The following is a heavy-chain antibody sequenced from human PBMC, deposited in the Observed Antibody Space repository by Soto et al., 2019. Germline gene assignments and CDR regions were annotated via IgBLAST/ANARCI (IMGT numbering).Heavy chain of an antibody. CDR3: AKGARDVDS. D-gene: IGHD5-12*01. CDR2: ISSSGST. J-gene: IGHJ4*02. CDR1: GFTFSSQT. Sequence: EVQLLESGGGLVQPGGSLRLSCAASGFTFSSQTMSWVRQAPGKGLEWVSVISSSGSTSYTGSVEGRFTISKDSSKNTLYLQLNSLRVEDTAVYYCAKGARDVDSWGQGTLVTVSS. V-gene: IGHV3-23*01.